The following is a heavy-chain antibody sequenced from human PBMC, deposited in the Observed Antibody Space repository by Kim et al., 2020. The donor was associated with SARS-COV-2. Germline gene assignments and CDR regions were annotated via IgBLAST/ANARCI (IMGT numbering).Heavy chain of an antibody. CDR2: IYHSGGT. J-gene: IGHJ5*02. CDR1: NGSISGNW. D-gene: IGHD1-26*01. CDR3: ARLDSDSGKYFWFDP. Sequence: SETLSLTCAVSNGSISGNWWTWVRQPPGKGLEWIGEIYHSGGTTYNPSLRSRVTISVDKPKNQFSLKLSSVTAADTALYYCARLDSDSGKYFWFDPWGQGTLAT. V-gene: IGHV4-4*02.